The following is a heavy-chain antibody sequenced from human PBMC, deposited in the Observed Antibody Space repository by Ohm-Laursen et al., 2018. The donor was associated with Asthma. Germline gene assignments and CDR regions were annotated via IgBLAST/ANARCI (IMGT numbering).Heavy chain of an antibody. CDR2: TYFRSKWYN. CDR1: GDSVSSNRAA. D-gene: IGHD6-6*01. CDR3: ARGAYSSAWR. Sequence: SQTLSLTCAISGDSVSSNRAAWHWIRQSPSRGLERLGRTYFRSKWYNDYAVSVKSRITINPDTSKNQFSLQLNSVTPEDTAVYYCARGAYSSAWRWGQGTLVTVSS. V-gene: IGHV6-1*01. J-gene: IGHJ4*02.